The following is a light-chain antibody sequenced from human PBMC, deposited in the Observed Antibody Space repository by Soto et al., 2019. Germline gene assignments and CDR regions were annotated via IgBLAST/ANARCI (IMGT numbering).Light chain of an antibody. CDR3: QHYNEWPHT. V-gene: IGKV3-15*01. Sequence: EIVMTQSPATLSVTTGERATLSCRASQSVSNNLAWYQQKPGQAPRLLIYFASTRATGIPARFSGSGSGTQFTLTITSLQSEDVAVNYCQHYNEWPHTFGGGTKVETK. J-gene: IGKJ4*01. CDR2: FAS. CDR1: QSVSNN.